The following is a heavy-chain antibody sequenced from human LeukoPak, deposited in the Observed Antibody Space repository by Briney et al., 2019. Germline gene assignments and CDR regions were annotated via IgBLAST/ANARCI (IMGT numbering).Heavy chain of an antibody. D-gene: IGHD4-17*01. CDR3: ARETTPYGFGV. CDR1: GGSISNYY. J-gene: IGHJ3*01. CDR2: MSSSGSS. Sequence: SETLSLTCTVSGGSISNYYWNWIRQPPGKRLEWIGYMSSSGSSNFNPSLKSRATISIDTSNNHFSLRLTSVTAADTAVYYCARETTPYGFGVWGQGTMVAVSS. V-gene: IGHV4-59*13.